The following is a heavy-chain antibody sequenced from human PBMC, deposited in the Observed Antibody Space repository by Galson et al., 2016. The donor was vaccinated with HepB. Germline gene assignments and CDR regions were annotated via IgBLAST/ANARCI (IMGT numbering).Heavy chain of an antibody. CDR2: ISYDGNKK. CDR1: GFIFNIYA. CDR3: ARSPAYGDYLPWYFDL. J-gene: IGHJ2*01. D-gene: IGHD4-17*01. Sequence: SLRLSCAASGFIFNIYAIHWVRQAPGKGLEWVSVISYDGNKKYYSDSVKGRFTISRDNAKNSLYLQMSNLRAEDTAVYYCARSPAYGDYLPWYFDLWGRGTLVTVSS. V-gene: IGHV3-30*04.